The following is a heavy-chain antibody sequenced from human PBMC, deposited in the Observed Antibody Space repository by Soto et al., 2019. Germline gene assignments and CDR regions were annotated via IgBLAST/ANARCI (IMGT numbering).Heavy chain of an antibody. CDR1: RFTFSIYD. CDR2: IIGSGSST. J-gene: IGHJ3*02. Sequence: EVQLLESGGGLVQPGGSLRLSCAASRFTFSIYDMSWVRQAPGKGLEWVSTIIGSGSSTYYADSVKGRFTVSRDNSKNTLYLQRNRLRVDDTAVFYCAKAARYCSGGSCYSHAFDIWGQGTMVTVSS. D-gene: IGHD2-15*01. CDR3: AKAARYCSGGSCYSHAFDI. V-gene: IGHV3-23*01.